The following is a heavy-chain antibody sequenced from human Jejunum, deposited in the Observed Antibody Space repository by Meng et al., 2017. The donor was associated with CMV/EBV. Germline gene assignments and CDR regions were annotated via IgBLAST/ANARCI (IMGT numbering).Heavy chain of an antibody. J-gene: IGHJ4*02. CDR3: ARDSSDDYFDY. Sequence: QVLLVQCGPEVQKPGASVNVPCKTSGYTFMEHGISWVRQAPGQGLEWVGWISPYNGNTDSAQKIQGRVTMTTDTSTSTVYLELKNLKSDDTAIYYCARDSSDDYFDYWGQGTLVTVSS. CDR2: ISPYNGNT. CDR1: GYTFMEHG. D-gene: IGHD2-21*02. V-gene: IGHV1-18*01.